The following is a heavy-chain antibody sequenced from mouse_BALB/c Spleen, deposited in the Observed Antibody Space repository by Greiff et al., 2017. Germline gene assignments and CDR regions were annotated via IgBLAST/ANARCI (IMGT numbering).Heavy chain of an antibody. V-gene: IGHV5-4*02. CDR3: ARGRYAMDY. J-gene: IGHJ4*01. Sequence: EVKLVESGGGLVKPGGSLKLSCAVSGFTFSDYYMYWVRQTPEKRLEWVATISDGGSYTYYPDSVKGRFTISRDNAKNNLYLQMSSLKSEDTAMYYCARGRYAMDYWGQGTSVTVSS. CDR2: ISDGGSYT. CDR1: GFTFSDYY.